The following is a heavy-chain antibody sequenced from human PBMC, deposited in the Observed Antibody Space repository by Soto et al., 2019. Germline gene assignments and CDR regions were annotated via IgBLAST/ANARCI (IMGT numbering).Heavy chain of an antibody. J-gene: IGHJ4*02. V-gene: IGHV3-23*01. D-gene: IGHD5-18*01. CDR3: AKDAHSADY. CDR1: GFPFSSYP. CDR2: FSGSGGST. Sequence: EVQLLESGGGLVQPGGSLSLSCAASGFPFSSYPMGWFRQAPGKGLEWVSAFSGSGGSTYYADSVKGRFTISRDNSKNTLYLQMNSLRAEDTAVYYCAKDAHSADYWGQGTLVTVSS.